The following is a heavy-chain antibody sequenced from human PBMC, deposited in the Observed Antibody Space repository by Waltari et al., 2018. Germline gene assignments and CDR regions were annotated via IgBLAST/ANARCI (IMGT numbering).Heavy chain of an antibody. D-gene: IGHD6-13*01. V-gene: IGHV4-39*01. CDR3: ARLPTGYPNWVDP. CDR2: MHTNGNT. Sequence: QLQLQESGPGLVKPSETLSLSCFVPGASVSSYSWAWIRQSPGKGLEWIGTMHTNGNTYYNPSLNSRVSISVDMSKNQFSLKLSSLTAADTAVYYCARLPTGYPNWVDPWGQGTLVTVSS. J-gene: IGHJ5*02. CDR1: GASVSSYS.